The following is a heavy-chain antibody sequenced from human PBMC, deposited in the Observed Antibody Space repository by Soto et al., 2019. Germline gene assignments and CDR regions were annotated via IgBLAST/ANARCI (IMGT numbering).Heavy chain of an antibody. V-gene: IGHV4-34*01. CDR2: INHSGST. CDR3: ARGPGLVATTSYYYMDV. CDR1: GGSFSGYY. Sequence: SETLSLTCAVYGGSFSGYYWSWIRQPPGKGLEWIGEINHSGSTNYNPSLKSRVTISVDTSKNQFSLKLSSVTAADTAVYYCARGPGLVATTSYYYMDVWGKGTTVTVSS. J-gene: IGHJ6*03. D-gene: IGHD5-12*01.